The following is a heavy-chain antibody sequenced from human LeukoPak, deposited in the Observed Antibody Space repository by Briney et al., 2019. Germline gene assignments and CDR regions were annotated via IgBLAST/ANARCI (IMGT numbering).Heavy chain of an antibody. Sequence: EASVTVSCKASGYTFTGYYMHWVRQAPGQGLEWMGWINPNSGGTNYAQKFQGRVTMTRDTSISTAYMELSRLRSDDTAVYYCARDYGSGSNYYYYYMDVWGKGTTVTVSS. V-gene: IGHV1-2*02. D-gene: IGHD3-10*01. CDR3: ARDYGSGSNYYYYYMDV. J-gene: IGHJ6*03. CDR1: GYTFTGYY. CDR2: INPNSGGT.